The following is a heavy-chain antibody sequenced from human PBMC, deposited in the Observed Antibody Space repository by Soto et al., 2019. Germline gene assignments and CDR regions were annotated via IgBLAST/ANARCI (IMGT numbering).Heavy chain of an antibody. D-gene: IGHD3-9*01. CDR2: ISGSGGST. V-gene: IGHV3-23*01. Sequence: PGGSLRLSCAASGFTFSSYAMSWVRQAPGKGLEWVSAISGSGGSTYYADSVKGRFTISRDNSKNTLYLQMNSLRAEDTAVYYCAKYPELRYFESFFFDYWGQGTLVTVSS. CDR1: GFTFSSYA. CDR3: AKYPELRYFESFFFDY. J-gene: IGHJ4*02.